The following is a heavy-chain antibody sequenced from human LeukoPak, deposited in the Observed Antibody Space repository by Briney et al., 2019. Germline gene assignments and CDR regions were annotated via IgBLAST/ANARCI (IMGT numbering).Heavy chain of an antibody. CDR3: ARGLPSFYDYVWGSYRYYFDY. D-gene: IGHD3-16*02. Sequence: GSLRLSCAASGFTFDDYGMSWVRQAPGKGLEWIGEINHSGSTNYNPSLKSRVTISVDTSKNQFSLKLSSVTAADTAVYYCARGLPSFYDYVWGSYRYYFDYWGQGTLVTVSS. CDR1: GFTFDDYG. CDR2: INHSGST. V-gene: IGHV4-34*01. J-gene: IGHJ4*02.